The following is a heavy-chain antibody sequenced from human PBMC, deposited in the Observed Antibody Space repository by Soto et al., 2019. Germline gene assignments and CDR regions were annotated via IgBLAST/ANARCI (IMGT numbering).Heavy chain of an antibody. Sequence: GGSLRLSCAASGFTFSSYSMNWVRPATGKGLEWVSSISSSSSYIYYADSVKGRFTISRDNAKNSLYLQMNSLRAEDTAVYYCARDQYSSSWNYYYYGMDVWGQGTTVTVSS. J-gene: IGHJ6*02. CDR1: GFTFSSYS. CDR2: ISSSSSYI. V-gene: IGHV3-21*01. CDR3: ARDQYSSSWNYYYYGMDV. D-gene: IGHD6-13*01.